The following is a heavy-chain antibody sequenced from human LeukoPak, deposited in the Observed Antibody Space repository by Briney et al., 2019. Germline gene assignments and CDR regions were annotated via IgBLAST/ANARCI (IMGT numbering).Heavy chain of an antibody. Sequence: GGSLRLSCAASGFTFSDYYMSWIRQAPGKGVEWVSYISSSGSIIYYADSVKGRFTISRDNAKNSLYLHMNSLRVEDTAVYYCARSEPYGSGSYYNWPYGMDVWGQGTTVTVPS. D-gene: IGHD3-10*01. CDR2: ISSSGSII. V-gene: IGHV3-11*01. CDR1: GFTFSDYY. J-gene: IGHJ6*02. CDR3: ARSEPYGSGSYYNWPYGMDV.